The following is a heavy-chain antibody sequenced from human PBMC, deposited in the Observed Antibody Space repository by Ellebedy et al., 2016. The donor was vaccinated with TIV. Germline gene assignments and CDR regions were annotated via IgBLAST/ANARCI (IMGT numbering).Heavy chain of an antibody. CDR1: GGSISSYY. Sequence: MPSETLSLTCTVSGGSISSYYWSWIRQPPGKGLEWIGYIYYSGSTNYNPFLKIRFTISVETSKNQFSLKLRSVTAADTAVYYCARGLGYCSSNSCLDAFDIWGQGTMVTVSS. CDR3: ARGLGYCSSNSCLDAFDI. D-gene: IGHD2-2*01. J-gene: IGHJ3*02. V-gene: IGHV4-59*01. CDR2: IYYSGST.